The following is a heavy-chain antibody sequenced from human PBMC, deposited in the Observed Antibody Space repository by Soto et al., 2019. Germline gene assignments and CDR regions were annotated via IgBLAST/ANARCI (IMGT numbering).Heavy chain of an antibody. CDR1: GFAFSSYV. CDR2: ISGSGGGT. D-gene: IGHD6-13*01. J-gene: IGHJ4*02. Sequence: EVQLLESGGGLVQPGGSLRLSCAASGFAFSSYVMSWVRQAPGKGLEWVSAISGSGGGTYYADSVKGRFTISRDNSKNTLYLQMNSLRAEDTVVYFCAKGRASAGSFDYWGQGALVTVSS. CDR3: AKGRASAGSFDY. V-gene: IGHV3-23*01.